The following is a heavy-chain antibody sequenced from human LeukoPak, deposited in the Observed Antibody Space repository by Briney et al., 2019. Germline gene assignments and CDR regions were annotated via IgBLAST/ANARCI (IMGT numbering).Heavy chain of an antibody. V-gene: IGHV3-23*01. CDR3: ARHSSRWYDGGINWFDP. Sequence: PGGSLRLSCTASGFTFSDYAMSWVRQAPGEGLEWVSSISDNGGGTYYADSVKGRFTISRDNSKNTLYLQMNSLRAEDTAVYYCARHSSRWYDGGINWFDPWGQGTLVTASS. CDR1: GFTFSDYA. D-gene: IGHD6-19*01. J-gene: IGHJ5*02. CDR2: ISDNGGGT.